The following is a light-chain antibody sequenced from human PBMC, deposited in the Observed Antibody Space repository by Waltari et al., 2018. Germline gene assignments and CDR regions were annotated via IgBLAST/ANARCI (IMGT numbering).Light chain of an antibody. V-gene: IGLV3-19*01. CDR1: SLRSYY. Sequence: SSELTQDPSVSVALGQTVRITCQGDSLRSYYASWYQQKPGQAPVLVIYHKNNRPSGIPDRFSGSTSGNTASLTSTGSQAEDEADYYCNSRDSSGSHVVFGGGTKLTVL. CDR3: NSRDSSGSHVV. CDR2: HKN. J-gene: IGLJ2*01.